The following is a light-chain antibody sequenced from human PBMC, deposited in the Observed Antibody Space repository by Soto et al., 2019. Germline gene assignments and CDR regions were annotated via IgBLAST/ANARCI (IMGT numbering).Light chain of an antibody. Sequence: DVQMTKSPSSLFASVGDRVTITCRASQSIDNYLNWYQQKPGTAPKLLIYASSTFQGGVPSRFSGTGSWTGFTLTISSWQPKDFASYYCHPIYCVPWTVGRGTKVEIK. V-gene: IGKV1-39*01. CDR3: HPIYCVPWT. J-gene: IGKJ1*01. CDR1: QSIDNY. CDR2: ASS.